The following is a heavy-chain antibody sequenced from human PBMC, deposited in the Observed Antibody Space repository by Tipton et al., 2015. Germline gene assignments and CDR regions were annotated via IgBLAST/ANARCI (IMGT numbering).Heavy chain of an antibody. CDR2: ISYTDGA. D-gene: IGHD5-24*01. CDR3: ARDLEHGMDV. J-gene: IGHJ6*02. V-gene: IGHV4-61*01. CDR1: TYSISRDSY. Sequence: TLSLTCTISTYSISRDSYWGWIRQPPGKGLEWIGYISYTDGAHYNPALKSRVTISVDTSKNQFPLTLNSVAAADTAVYYCARDLEHGMDVWGHGTTVTVSS.